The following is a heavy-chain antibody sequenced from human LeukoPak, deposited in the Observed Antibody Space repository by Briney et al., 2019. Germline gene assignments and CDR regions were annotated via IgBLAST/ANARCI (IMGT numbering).Heavy chain of an antibody. CDR3: ARGAPYSSSWYRGDFQL. D-gene: IGHD2-2*01. V-gene: IGHV5-51*01. CDR2: IYPGDSDT. CDR1: GYSFTSYW. Sequence: GESLKISCKGSGYSFTSYWIGWVRQMPGKGLEWMGIIYPGDSDTRYSPSFQGQVTISADKSISTAYLQWSSLKASDTAMYYCARGAPYSSSWYRGDFQLWGQGTQVIVSS. J-gene: IGHJ1*01.